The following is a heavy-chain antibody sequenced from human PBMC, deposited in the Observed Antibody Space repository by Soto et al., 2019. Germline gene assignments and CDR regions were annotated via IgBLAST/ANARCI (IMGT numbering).Heavy chain of an antibody. CDR2: IYYSGST. D-gene: IGHD3-22*01. CDR3: ARGSSGYYEPARDFDY. CDR1: GGSISSGGYY. Sequence: PSETLSLTCTVSGGSISSGGYYWSWIRQHPGKGLEWIGYIYYSGSTYYNPSLKSRVTISVDTSKNQFSLKLSSVTAADTAVYYCARGSSGYYEPARDFDYWGPGTLVTFSS. V-gene: IGHV4-31*03. J-gene: IGHJ4*02.